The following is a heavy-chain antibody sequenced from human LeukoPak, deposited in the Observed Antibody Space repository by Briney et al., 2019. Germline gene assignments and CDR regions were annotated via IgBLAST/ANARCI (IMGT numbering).Heavy chain of an antibody. V-gene: IGHV3-49*04. CDR3: AKPLTYGDYAQYYFDY. Sequence: GGSLRLSCTASGFTFGDYAMSWVRQAPGKGLEWVGFIRSKAYGGTTEYAASVKGRFTISRDNAKNSLYLQMNSLRAEDTAVYYCAKPLTYGDYAQYYFDYWGQGTLVTVSS. D-gene: IGHD4-17*01. CDR2: IRSKAYGGTT. J-gene: IGHJ4*02. CDR1: GFTFGDYA.